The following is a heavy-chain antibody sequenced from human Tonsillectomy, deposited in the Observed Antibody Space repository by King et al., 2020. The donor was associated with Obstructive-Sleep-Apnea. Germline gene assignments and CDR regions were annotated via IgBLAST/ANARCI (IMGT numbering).Heavy chain of an antibody. D-gene: IGHD2-2*01. CDR1: GFTFSSYW. Sequence: VQLVESGGGLVQPGGSLRLSCAASGFTFSSYWMSWVRQAPGKGLEGVANIKQDGREKYYVDSVKGRFTISRDNAKNSLYLQMNSLRAEDTAVYYCARGRYCSSTSCATYYYGMDVWGQGTTVTVSS. CDR3: ARGRYCSSTSCATYYYGMDV. V-gene: IGHV3-7*01. CDR2: IKQDGREK. J-gene: IGHJ6*02.